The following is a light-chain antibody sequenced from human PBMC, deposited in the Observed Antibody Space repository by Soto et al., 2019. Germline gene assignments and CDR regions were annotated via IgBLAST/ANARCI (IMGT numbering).Light chain of an antibody. CDR2: DAS. CDR1: QSIGRY. CDR3: QQYPGYT. Sequence: EIVLTQFPATLSLSPGDRATLSCRASQSIGRYLAWYQQKPGQAPRLLIYDASNRATGIPARFSGSGSGTDFTLTISRLEPEDFAVYYCQQYPGYTFGQGTKLEIK. J-gene: IGKJ2*01. V-gene: IGKV3-11*01.